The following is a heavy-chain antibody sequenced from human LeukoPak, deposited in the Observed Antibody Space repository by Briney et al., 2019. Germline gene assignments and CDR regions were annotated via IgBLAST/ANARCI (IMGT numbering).Heavy chain of an antibody. Sequence: SETLSLTCTVSGGSTSSGSYYWSWIRQPAGKGLEWIGRIYTSGSSNYNPSLKSRVTISVDTSKNQDSLKLSSVTAADTAEYYCARDKWSGFDYWGQGTLVTVSS. CDR2: IYTSGSS. CDR1: GGSTSSGSYY. J-gene: IGHJ4*02. V-gene: IGHV4-61*02. CDR3: ARDKWSGFDY. D-gene: IGHD3-3*01.